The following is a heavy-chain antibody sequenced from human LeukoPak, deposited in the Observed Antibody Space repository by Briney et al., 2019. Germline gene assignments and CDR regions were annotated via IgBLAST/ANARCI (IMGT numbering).Heavy chain of an antibody. Sequence: GGSLRLSCVASGFTFSSYAMHWVRQAPGKGLEWVAVISYDGSNKYYADSVKGRYTISRDNSKNTLYLQMNSLRAEDTAVYYCARGGYLRGYSGYGLADYFDYWGQGTLATVSS. D-gene: IGHD5-12*01. CDR2: ISYDGSNK. CDR1: GFTFSSYA. V-gene: IGHV3-30-3*01. CDR3: ARGGYLRGYSGYGLADYFDY. J-gene: IGHJ4*02.